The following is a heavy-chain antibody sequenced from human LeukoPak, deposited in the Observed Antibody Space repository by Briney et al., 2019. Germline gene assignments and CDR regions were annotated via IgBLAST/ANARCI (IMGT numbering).Heavy chain of an antibody. V-gene: IGHV4-39*01. CDR3: ARNLYLYYFDY. CDR2: IYYSGST. CDR1: GGSISSSSYY. Sequence: SETLSLTCTVSGGSISSSSYYWGWIRQPPGKGLEWIGSIYYSGSTYHNPSLKSRVTISVDTSKNQFSLKLSSVTAADTAAYYCARNLYLYYFDYWGQGTLVTVSS. J-gene: IGHJ4*02.